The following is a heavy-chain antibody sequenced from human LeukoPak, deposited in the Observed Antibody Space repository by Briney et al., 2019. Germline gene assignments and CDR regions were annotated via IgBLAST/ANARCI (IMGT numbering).Heavy chain of an antibody. V-gene: IGHV3-74*01. CDR3: ARDLTGAVFDF. CDR1: GFTFSSYA. Sequence: GRSLRLSCAASGFTFSSYAMHWVRQVPGKGLVCVSRITSDGSTTSYADSVRGRFTISRDNAKNTVYLQMNSLRAEDTAVYYCARDLTGAVFDFWGQGTLVTVSS. D-gene: IGHD1-26*01. CDR2: ITSDGSTT. J-gene: IGHJ4*02.